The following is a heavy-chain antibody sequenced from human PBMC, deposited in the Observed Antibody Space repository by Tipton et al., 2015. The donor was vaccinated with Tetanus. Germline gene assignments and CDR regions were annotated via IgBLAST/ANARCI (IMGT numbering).Heavy chain of an antibody. Sequence: SLRLSCAASGFTFDDSAMSWVRQAPGKGLEWVSAISASGGSTYYSDPVKGRFTVSRDNFENTLYLEMHSLRVDDTAIYYCAKDLSDRSNWYMLSVSWGQGTLVTVSS. D-gene: IGHD6-13*01. CDR1: GFTFDDSA. CDR2: ISASGGST. J-gene: IGHJ5*01. CDR3: AKDLSDRSNWYMLSVS. V-gene: IGHV3-23*01.